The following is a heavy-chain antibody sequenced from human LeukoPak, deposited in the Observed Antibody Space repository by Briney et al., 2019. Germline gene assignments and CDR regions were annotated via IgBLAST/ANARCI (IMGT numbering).Heavy chain of an antibody. CDR2: ISSTSTYI. CDR3: ARFETVAAKPLEY. CDR1: GFTFSDYS. D-gene: IGHD6-19*01. V-gene: IGHV3-21*01. Sequence: GGSLRLSCAASGFTFSDYSMNWVRQAPGKGLDWVSSISSTSTYILYADSVKGRFTISRDNARNSLYLQMNSLRAEDTAVYYCARFETVAAKPLEYWGQGTLVIVSS. J-gene: IGHJ4*02.